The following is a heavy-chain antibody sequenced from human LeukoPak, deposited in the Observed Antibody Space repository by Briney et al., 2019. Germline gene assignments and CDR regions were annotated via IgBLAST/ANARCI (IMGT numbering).Heavy chain of an antibody. J-gene: IGHJ4*02. CDR1: GFTFSSYE. D-gene: IGHD4-17*01. CDR2: ISSAALST. CDR3: VRDVGDYGFYYFDY. Sequence: GGSLRLSCAASGFTFSSYEMNWVRQAPGKGLEWISHISSAALSTYYADSVKGRFTISRDNARNSLYLQMNSLRAEDTAVYYCVRDVGDYGFYYFDYWGQGPWSPSPQ. V-gene: IGHV3-48*03.